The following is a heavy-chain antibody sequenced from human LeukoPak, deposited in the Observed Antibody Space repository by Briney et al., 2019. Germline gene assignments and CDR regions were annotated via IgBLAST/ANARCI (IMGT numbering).Heavy chain of an antibody. J-gene: IGHJ4*02. CDR3: AGAPSPRNYDFWSEAFDY. D-gene: IGHD3-3*01. Sequence: GGSLRLSCAASGFTFSSYSVNWVRQAPGKGLEWVSSISSSSSYIYYADSVKGRFTISRDNAKNSLYLQMNSLRAEDTAVYYCAGAPSPRNYDFWSEAFDYWGQGTLVTVSS. V-gene: IGHV3-21*01. CDR2: ISSSSSYI. CDR1: GFTFSSYS.